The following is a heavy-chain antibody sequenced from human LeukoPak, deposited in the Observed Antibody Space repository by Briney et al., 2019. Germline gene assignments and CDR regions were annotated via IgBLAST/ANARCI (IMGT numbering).Heavy chain of an antibody. Sequence: ASETLSLTCTVSGGSISSSSYYWGWIRQPPGKGLEWIGRIYYSGSTYYNPSLKSRVTISVDTSKNQFSLKLSSVTAADTAVYYCATLDIVVVPAARNYYGMDVWGQGTTVTVSS. CDR2: IYYSGST. CDR1: GGSISSSSYY. V-gene: IGHV4-39*07. D-gene: IGHD2-2*03. CDR3: ATLDIVVVPAARNYYGMDV. J-gene: IGHJ6*02.